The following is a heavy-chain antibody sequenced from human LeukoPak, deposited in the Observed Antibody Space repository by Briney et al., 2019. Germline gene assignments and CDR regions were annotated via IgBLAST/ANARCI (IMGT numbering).Heavy chain of an antibody. CDR3: AKALDIVVVPAALADY. V-gene: IGHV3-23*01. Sequence: PGGSLRLSCAASGFTFSSYAMSWVRQAPGKGLEWVSAISGSGGSTYYADSVKGRFTISRDNSKNTLYLQMNSLRAEDTAVYYCAKALDIVVVPAALADYWGQGTLVTVSS. D-gene: IGHD2-2*01. CDR1: GFTFSSYA. J-gene: IGHJ4*02. CDR2: ISGSGGST.